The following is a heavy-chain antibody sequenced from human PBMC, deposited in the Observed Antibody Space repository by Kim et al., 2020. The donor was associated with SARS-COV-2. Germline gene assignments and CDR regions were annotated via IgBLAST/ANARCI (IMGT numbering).Heavy chain of an antibody. Sequence: SETLSLTCAVSGGSISSSNWWSWVRQPPGKGLEWIGEIYHSGSTNYNPSLKSRVTISVDNSKNQFSLKLSSVTAADTAVYYCAGTVQIAVAAPCAFDLWGQGTMVTVSS. J-gene: IGHJ3*01. V-gene: IGHV4-4*02. CDR2: IYHSGST. CDR3: AGTVQIAVAAPCAFDL. CDR1: GGSISSSNW. D-gene: IGHD6-19*01.